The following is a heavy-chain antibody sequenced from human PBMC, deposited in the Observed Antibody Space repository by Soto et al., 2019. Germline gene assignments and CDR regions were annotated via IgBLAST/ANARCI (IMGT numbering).Heavy chain of an antibody. V-gene: IGHV4-34*01. CDR2: INYSGST. J-gene: IGHJ5*02. D-gene: IGHD3-3*02. CDR1: GGSFSGYY. CDR3: ASPKIAFYNWFDP. Sequence: SETLSLTCAVYGGSFSGYYWSWIRQPPGKGLEWIGRINYSGSTNYNPSLKSRVTISVDTSKNQFSLKLSSVTAADTAVYYCASPKIAFYNWFDPWGQGTLVTVSS.